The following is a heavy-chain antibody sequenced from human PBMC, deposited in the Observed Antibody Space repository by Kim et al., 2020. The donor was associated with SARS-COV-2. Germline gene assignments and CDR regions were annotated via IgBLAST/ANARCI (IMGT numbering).Heavy chain of an antibody. D-gene: IGHD2-2*01. V-gene: IGHV4-59*09. CDR3: ARGAYQRGLDI. J-gene: IGHJ3*02. Sequence: NYNPSLKSRVTISVDTSKNQFSLKLSSVTAADTAVYYCARGAYQRGLDIWGQGTMVTVSS.